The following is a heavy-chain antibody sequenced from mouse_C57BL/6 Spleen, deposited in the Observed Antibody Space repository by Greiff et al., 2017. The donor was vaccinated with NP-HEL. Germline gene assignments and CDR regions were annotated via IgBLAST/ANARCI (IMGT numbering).Heavy chain of an antibody. CDR2: INYDGSST. J-gene: IGHJ2*01. Sequence: EVKLMESEGGLVQPGSSMKLSCTASGFTFSDYYMAWVRQVPEKGLEWVANINYDGSSTYYLDSLKSRFIISRDNAKNILYLQMSSLKSEDTATYYCARWAGNYFDYWGQGTTLTVSS. D-gene: IGHD2-14*01. CDR1: GFTFSDYY. V-gene: IGHV5-16*01. CDR3: ARWAGNYFDY.